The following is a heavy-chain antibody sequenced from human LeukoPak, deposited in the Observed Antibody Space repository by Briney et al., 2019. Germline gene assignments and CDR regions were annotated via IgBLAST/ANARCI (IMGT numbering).Heavy chain of an antibody. D-gene: IGHD3-10*01. CDR3: AKDDAWIRFGE. Sequence: GGSLRLSCAASGFTFSSYAMNWVRQAPGKGLEWVSGISPSGDITYYADSVKGRFTISRDNSKNTLYLELISLTAEDTAVYYCAKDDAWIRFGEWSQGTLVTVSS. J-gene: IGHJ4*02. CDR2: ISPSGDIT. CDR1: GFTFSSYA. V-gene: IGHV3-23*01.